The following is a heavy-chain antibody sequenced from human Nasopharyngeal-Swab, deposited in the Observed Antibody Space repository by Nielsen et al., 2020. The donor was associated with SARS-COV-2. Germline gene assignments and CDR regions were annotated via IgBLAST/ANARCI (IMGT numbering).Heavy chain of an antibody. D-gene: IGHD2-15*01. CDR1: GGSISSGNYH. CDR2: IYTSGST. CDR3: ARDTRRGGVDY. V-gene: IGHV4-61*02. J-gene: IGHJ4*02. Sequence: SETLSLTCTVSGGSISSGNYHWSWIRQPAGKGLEWIGRIYTSGSTNYNPSLKSRVTISLDTSKNQFSLKLSSVTAADSAVYYCARDTRRGGVDYWGQGTLVTVSS.